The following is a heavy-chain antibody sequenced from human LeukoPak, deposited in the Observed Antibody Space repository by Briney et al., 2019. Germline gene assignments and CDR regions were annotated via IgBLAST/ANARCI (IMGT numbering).Heavy chain of an antibody. CDR2: IYYSGST. D-gene: IGHD1-14*01. CDR1: GVSISSYY. CDR3: ARSAGREDFAFDI. J-gene: IGHJ3*02. V-gene: IGHV4-59*08. Sequence: SETLSLTCTVSGVSISSYYWNWIRQPPGKGLEWIGYIYYSGSTNCNPSLKSRVTISVDTSKNQFSLKLNSVTAADTAVYYCARSAGREDFAFDIWGQGTMVTVSS.